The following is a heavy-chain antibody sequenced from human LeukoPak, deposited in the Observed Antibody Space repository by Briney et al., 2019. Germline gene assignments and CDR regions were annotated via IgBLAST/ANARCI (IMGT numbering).Heavy chain of an antibody. Sequence: GGSLRLSCADSGFTFSTYWMTWVRQAPGKGLDWVANRKQDGSEKYYVDSVKGRFTISRDNSKNSLYLQMNSLRAEDTAVYYCARERGYCSGTSCYFWFDPWGQGTLVTVSS. CDR2: RKQDGSEK. V-gene: IGHV3-7*05. CDR1: GFTFSTYW. CDR3: ARERGYCSGTSCYFWFDP. D-gene: IGHD2-2*01. J-gene: IGHJ5*02.